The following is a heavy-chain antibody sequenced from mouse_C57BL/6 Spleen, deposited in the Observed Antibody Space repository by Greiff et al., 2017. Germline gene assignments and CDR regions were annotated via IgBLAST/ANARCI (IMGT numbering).Heavy chain of an antibody. CDR1: GFSFNTYA. CDR2: IRSKSNNYAT. D-gene: IGHD1-1*01. J-gene: IGHJ4*01. CDR3: VSSIRDAIDY. Sequence: EVKLVESGGGLVQPKGSLKLSCAASGFSFNTYAMNWVRQAPGKGLEWVARIRSKSNNYATYYADSVKDRFTISRDDSESMLYLQMNNLKTEDTAMYYWVSSIRDAIDYWGQGTSVTVSS. V-gene: IGHV10-1*01.